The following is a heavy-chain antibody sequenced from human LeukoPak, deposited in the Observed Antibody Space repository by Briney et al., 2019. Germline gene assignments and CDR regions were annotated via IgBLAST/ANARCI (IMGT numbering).Heavy chain of an antibody. Sequence: SQTLSLTCTVSGGSISSGSYYWSWIRQPAGKGLEWIGRIYTSGSTNYNPSLKSRVTISVDTSKNQFSLKLSSVTAADTAVYYCARGRIAVSSNWFDPWGQGTLVTVSS. CDR1: GGSISSGSYY. J-gene: IGHJ5*02. CDR3: ARGRIAVSSNWFDP. D-gene: IGHD6-19*01. V-gene: IGHV4-61*02. CDR2: IYTSGST.